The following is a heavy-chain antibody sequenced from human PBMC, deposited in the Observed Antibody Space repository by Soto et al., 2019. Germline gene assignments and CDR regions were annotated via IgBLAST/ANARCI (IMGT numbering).Heavy chain of an antibody. CDR3: ATREYDYIWGSYRDYYYYMDV. CDR2: IYYSGST. CDR1: GGSFSGYY. D-gene: IGHD3-16*02. Sequence: SETLSLTCAVYGGSFSGYYWSWIRQPPGKGLEWIGCIYYSGSTNYNPSLKSRVTISVDTSKNQFSLKLSSVTAADTAVYYCATREYDYIWGSYRDYYYYMDVWGKGTTVTVSS. V-gene: IGHV4-59*01. J-gene: IGHJ6*03.